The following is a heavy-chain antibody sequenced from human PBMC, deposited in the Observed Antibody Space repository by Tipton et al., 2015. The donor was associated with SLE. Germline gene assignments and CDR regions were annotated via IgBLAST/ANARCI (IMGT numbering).Heavy chain of an antibody. D-gene: IGHD3-3*01. J-gene: IGHJ4*02. CDR2: IYYSGST. Sequence: TLSLTCTVSGGSISSYYWSWIRQPPGKGLEWIGYIYYSGSTNYNPSLKSRVTISVDTSKNQFSLKLSSVTAADTAVYYCARGHSVWSGYHIDYWGQGTLVTVSS. V-gene: IGHV4-59*12. CDR1: GGSISSYY. CDR3: ARGHSVWSGYHIDY.